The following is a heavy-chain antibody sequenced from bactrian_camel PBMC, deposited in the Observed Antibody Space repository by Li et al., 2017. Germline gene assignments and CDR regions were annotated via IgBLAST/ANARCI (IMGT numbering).Heavy chain of an antibody. CDR2: INGEGSNT. D-gene: IGHD4*01. J-gene: IGHJ4*01. CDR1: GFTSGMFY. Sequence: VQLVESGGGLVQPGGSLRLSCVGSGFTSGMFYMSWVRRPPGKGLEWVSGINGEGSNTQYSDAVKGRFTIARDNRKNTLYLHMNMLKSEDTAMYYCVRGREHDFDYPKEAQGTQVTVS. V-gene: IGHV3S40*01.